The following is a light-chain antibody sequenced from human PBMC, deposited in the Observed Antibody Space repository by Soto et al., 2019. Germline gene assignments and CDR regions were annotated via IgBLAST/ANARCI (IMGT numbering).Light chain of an antibody. CDR1: QSVTTY. CDR2: SAS. V-gene: IGKV3-11*01. CDR3: QQRTTWPPVT. J-gene: IGKJ5*01. Sequence: EIVLTQSPATLSLSPGDEATLSFRASQSVTTYLAWYQQKPGQAPRLLIHSASTRAPGIPARFSGSGSATDYTLTISSLEPEDCAVYDCQQRTTWPPVTFGQGTRLEI.